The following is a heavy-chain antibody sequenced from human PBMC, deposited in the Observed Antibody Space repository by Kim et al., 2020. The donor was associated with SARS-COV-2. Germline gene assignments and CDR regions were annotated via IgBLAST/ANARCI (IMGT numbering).Heavy chain of an antibody. D-gene: IGHD3-22*01. Sequence: SETLSLTCTVSGGSISSYYWSWIRQPPGKGLEWIGYIYYSGSTNYNPSLKSRVTISVDTSKNQFSLKLSSVTAADTAVYYCARVDRLVVIKEENWFDPWGQGTLVTVSS. CDR1: GGSISSYY. CDR2: IYYSGST. V-gene: IGHV4-59*01. J-gene: IGHJ5*02. CDR3: ARVDRLVVIKEENWFDP.